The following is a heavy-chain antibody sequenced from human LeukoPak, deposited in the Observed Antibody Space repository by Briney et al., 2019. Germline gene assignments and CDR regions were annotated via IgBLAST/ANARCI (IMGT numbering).Heavy chain of an antibody. D-gene: IGHD5-24*01. CDR1: GYTFTSYD. CDR2: MNPNSGNT. V-gene: IGHV1-8*01. Sequence: ASVEVSCKASGYTFTSYDINWVRQATGQGLEWMGWMNPNSGNTGYAQKFQGRVTMTRNTSISTAYMELSSLRSEDTAVYYCARTDNPAPLGAFDIWGQGTMVTVSS. CDR3: ARTDNPAPLGAFDI. J-gene: IGHJ3*02.